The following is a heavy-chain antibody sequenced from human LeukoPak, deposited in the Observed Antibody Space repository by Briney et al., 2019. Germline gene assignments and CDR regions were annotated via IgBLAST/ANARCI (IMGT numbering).Heavy chain of an antibody. V-gene: IGHV3-64*01. CDR1: GFTFSNHV. Sequence: PRGSLRLSCAASGFTFSNHVFHWVRQAPWKGLEYVSSISRNGGSTYYANSVKGRFTISRDNSKNTLSLQMGSLRAEDMAVYYCVRDGEATTSLDVWGQGTTVTVSS. J-gene: IGHJ6*02. D-gene: IGHD2-2*01. CDR3: VRDGEATTSLDV. CDR2: ISRNGGST.